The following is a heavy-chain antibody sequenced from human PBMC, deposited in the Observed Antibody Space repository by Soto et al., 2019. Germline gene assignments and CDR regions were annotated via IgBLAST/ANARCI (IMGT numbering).Heavy chain of an antibody. Sequence: QVQPVQSGAEVKKPGASVKVSCKASGYTFTSYDINWVRQATGQGLEWMGWMNPNSGNTGYAQKFQGRVTMTRNTSISTAYMELSSLRSEDTAVYYCARVAVAGLNYGMDVWGQGTTVTVSS. CDR2: MNPNSGNT. CDR3: ARVAVAGLNYGMDV. D-gene: IGHD6-19*01. CDR1: GYTFTSYD. V-gene: IGHV1-8*01. J-gene: IGHJ6*02.